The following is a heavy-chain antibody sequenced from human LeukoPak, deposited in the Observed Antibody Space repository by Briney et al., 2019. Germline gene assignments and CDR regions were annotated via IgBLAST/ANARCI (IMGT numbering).Heavy chain of an antibody. Sequence: GGSLRLSCAASGFTFSSYSMNWVRQAPGKGLEWVSSISSSSYIYYADSVKGRFTISRDNAKNSLYLQMNSLRAEDTAVYYCARSRQLLTYYFDYWGQGTLVTVSS. CDR2: ISSSSYI. V-gene: IGHV3-21*01. CDR1: GFTFSSYS. J-gene: IGHJ4*02. D-gene: IGHD2-2*01. CDR3: ARSRQLLTYYFDY.